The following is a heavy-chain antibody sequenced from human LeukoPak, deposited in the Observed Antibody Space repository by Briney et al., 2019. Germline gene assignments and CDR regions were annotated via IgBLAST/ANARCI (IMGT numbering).Heavy chain of an antibody. CDR1: GFIFSSYA. CDR2: ISATGVST. CDR3: AKGSGRYGSGSFSDS. V-gene: IGHV3-23*01. J-gene: IGHJ5*01. D-gene: IGHD3-10*01. Sequence: GGSLRLSCAASGFIFSSYAMGWVRQAPGKGLEWVSSISATGVSTYFTASVRGRFTISRDNSKNTQYLQMNSMRAEDTAVYYCAKGSGRYGSGSFSDSWGQGTLVTVSS.